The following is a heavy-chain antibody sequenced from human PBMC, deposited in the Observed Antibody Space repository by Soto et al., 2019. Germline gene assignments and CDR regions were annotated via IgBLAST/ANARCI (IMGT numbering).Heavy chain of an antibody. V-gene: IGHV4-34*01. D-gene: IGHD4-4*01. CDR2: INHRGSS. J-gene: IGHJ3*01. CDR3: VISYYRNYLYLVYF. Sequence: EKLPHTYAVYGGSFSGHYWSWIRQPPGKGLEWIGEINHRGSSDYNPSLKSRVTISIDASKNHVSLELTSVTAADTAVYYCVISYYRNYLYLVYFCGQG. CDR1: GGSFSGHY.